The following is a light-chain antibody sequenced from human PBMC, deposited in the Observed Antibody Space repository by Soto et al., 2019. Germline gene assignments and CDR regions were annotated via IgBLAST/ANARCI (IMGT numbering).Light chain of an antibody. CDR1: QDINNY. CDR2: DAS. Sequence: DIQMTQSPSSLSASVGDRVTITCQASQDINNYLNWYQQKPGRAPKLLIYDASKLETGVASRFSGRGYGTEFTFTISSLQPEDLATYYCQQYDNLPLTFGGGTKVEIK. CDR3: QQYDNLPLT. V-gene: IGKV1-33*01. J-gene: IGKJ4*01.